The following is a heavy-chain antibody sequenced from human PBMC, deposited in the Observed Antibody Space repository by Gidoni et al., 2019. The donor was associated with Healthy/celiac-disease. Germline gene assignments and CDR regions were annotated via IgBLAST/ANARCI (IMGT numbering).Heavy chain of an antibody. CDR1: GFTFSSYS. J-gene: IGHJ3*02. CDR3: ASTMLVDAFDI. D-gene: IGHD3-16*01. CDR2: ISSSSSYI. V-gene: IGHV3-21*01. Sequence: EVQLVESGGGLVKPGGSLSLSCAASGFTFSSYSMTWVRQAPGKGLEWVSSISSSSSYIYYADSVKGRFTISRDNAKNSLYLQMNSLRAEDTAVYYCASTMLVDAFDIWGQGTMVTVSS.